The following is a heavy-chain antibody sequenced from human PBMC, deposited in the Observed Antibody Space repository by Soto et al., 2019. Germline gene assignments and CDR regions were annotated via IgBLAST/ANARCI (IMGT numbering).Heavy chain of an antibody. D-gene: IGHD3-3*01. CDR3: ATRITVFGLLIPPFDP. CDR2: ISHTGGT. Sequence: SETLSLTCAVYGGSVNGYYWNWIRQPPGKGLEWIGEISHTGGTHYNPSLKSRVTMSVDTSKNQFSLRLSSVTAADTAIYYCATRITVFGLLIPPFDPWGQGTQVTVSS. J-gene: IGHJ5*02. V-gene: IGHV4-34*01. CDR1: GGSVNGYY.